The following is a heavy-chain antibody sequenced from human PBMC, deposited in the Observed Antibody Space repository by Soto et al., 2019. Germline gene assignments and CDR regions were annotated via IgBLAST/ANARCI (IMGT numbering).Heavy chain of an antibody. D-gene: IGHD4-17*01. CDR3: ARGNDYGDYYFDH. Sequence: KPSETLSLTCTVSGGSISYYYWSWIRQPPGKGLEWIGYIYYSGSTNYNPSLKSRVTISVDTSKNQFSLKLSSVTAADTAVYYCARGNDYGDYYFDHWGQGTLVTVSS. CDR1: GGSISYYY. V-gene: IGHV4-59*01. J-gene: IGHJ4*02. CDR2: IYYSGST.